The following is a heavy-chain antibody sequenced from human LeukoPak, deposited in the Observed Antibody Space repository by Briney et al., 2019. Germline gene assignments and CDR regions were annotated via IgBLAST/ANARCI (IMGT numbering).Heavy chain of an antibody. CDR1: GFTFDDYA. D-gene: IGHD1-26*01. CDR2: ISWNSGSI. CDR3: AKAHGWELPNYFDY. V-gene: IGHV3-9*03. Sequence: PGGSLRLSCAASGFTFDDYAMHWVRQAPGKGLGWVSGISWNSGSIGYADSVKGRFTISRDNAKNSLYLQMNSLRAEDMALYYCAKAHGWELPNYFDYWGQGTLVTVSS. J-gene: IGHJ4*02.